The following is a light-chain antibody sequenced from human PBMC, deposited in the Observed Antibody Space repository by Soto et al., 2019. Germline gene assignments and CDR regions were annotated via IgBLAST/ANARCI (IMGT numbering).Light chain of an antibody. Sequence: QSALTQPPSASGSPGQSVTISCTGTSSDVGGYNYVSWYQQLPGKAPKLMIYEVSKRPSGVPDRFSGSKSGNTASLTVSGLQAEDEADYYCSSYAGSNVVFGGGTKLTVL. J-gene: IGLJ2*01. CDR1: SSDVGGYNY. V-gene: IGLV2-8*01. CDR2: EVS. CDR3: SSYAGSNVV.